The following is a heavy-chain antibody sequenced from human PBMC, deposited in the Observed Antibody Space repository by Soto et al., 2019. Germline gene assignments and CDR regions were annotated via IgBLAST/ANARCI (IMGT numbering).Heavy chain of an antibody. D-gene: IGHD2-2*01. V-gene: IGHV1-2*04. CDR1: GYALSVDF. Sequence: VKRARKGVGYALSVDFMHCLRQTPKQGLEWMGWINPNSGGTNSAQKFQDWVTMTRDTSISTAYMELNNLESDNTAVYYCARGRNGPGDGKLPEISYFASRGHGTPVPVS. CDR2: INPNSGGT. CDR3: ARGRNGPGDGKLPEISYFAS. J-gene: IGHJ4*01.